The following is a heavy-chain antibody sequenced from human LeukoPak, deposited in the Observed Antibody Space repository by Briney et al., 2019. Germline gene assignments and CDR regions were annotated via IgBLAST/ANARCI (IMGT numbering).Heavy chain of an antibody. CDR3: AREDLNTILGAFDI. Sequence: GASVKVSCTASGYTFTGYYMHWVRQAPGQGLEWMGRINPNSGGTNYAQKFQGRVTMTRDTSISTAYMELSTLRSDDTAVYYCAREDLNTILGAFDIWGQGTMVTVSS. V-gene: IGHV1-2*06. J-gene: IGHJ3*02. CDR1: GYTFTGYY. D-gene: IGHD2/OR15-2a*01. CDR2: INPNSGGT.